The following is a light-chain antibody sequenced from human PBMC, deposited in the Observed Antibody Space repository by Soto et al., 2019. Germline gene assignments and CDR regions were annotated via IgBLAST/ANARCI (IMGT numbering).Light chain of an antibody. CDR2: GAS. Sequence: EIVLTQSPGTLSLSPGERATLSCRASQSVSSSYLAWYQQKPGQAPRLLIYGASSRATGIPDRFSGSGSGTDFTLTISRLEPEDFAVYYRQQYGSSPPRFTFGPGTKVDIK. CDR1: QSVSSSY. V-gene: IGKV3-20*01. CDR3: QQYGSSPPRFT. J-gene: IGKJ3*01.